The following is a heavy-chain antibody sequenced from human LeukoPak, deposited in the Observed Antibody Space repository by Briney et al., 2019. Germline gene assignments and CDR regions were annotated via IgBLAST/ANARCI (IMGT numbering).Heavy chain of an antibody. CDR3: AREGGLTGTHAGYFDY. D-gene: IGHD1-20*01. Sequence: SETLSLTCTVSGGSISSYYWSWIRQPPGKGLEWIGYIYYSGSTNYNPSLKSRVTISVDTSKNQFSLKLSSVTAADTAVYYCAREGGLTGTHAGYFDYWGQGTLVTVSS. J-gene: IGHJ4*02. CDR1: GGSISSYY. V-gene: IGHV4-59*01. CDR2: IYYSGST.